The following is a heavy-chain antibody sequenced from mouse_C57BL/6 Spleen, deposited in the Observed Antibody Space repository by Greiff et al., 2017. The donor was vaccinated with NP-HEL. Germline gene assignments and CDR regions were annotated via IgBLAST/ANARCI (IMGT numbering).Heavy chain of an antibody. Sequence: EVQLVESGGGLVKPGGSLKLSCAASGFTFSSYAMSWVRQTPEKRLEWVATISDGGSYTYYPDNVKGRFTISRDNAKNNLYLQMSHLKSEDTAMYYCARDSYYYGSSRYAMDYWGQGTSVTVSS. CDR3: ARDSYYYGSSRYAMDY. CDR1: GFTFSSYA. D-gene: IGHD1-1*01. J-gene: IGHJ4*01. V-gene: IGHV5-4*01. CDR2: ISDGGSYT.